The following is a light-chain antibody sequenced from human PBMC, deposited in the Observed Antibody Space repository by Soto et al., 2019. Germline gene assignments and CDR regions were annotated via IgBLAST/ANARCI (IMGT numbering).Light chain of an antibody. CDR2: AAS. CDR3: QNYNSVPYT. CDR1: HDINNF. J-gene: IGKJ2*01. Sequence: EIQLTQSPSSLSASVGDRVTIACRASHDINNFLAWFQQRPGKVPELLMYAASSLKSGVPSRFSGSGSGTDFTITIDGLKPEDFATYFCQNYNSVPYTFGQGTKLEIK. V-gene: IGKV1-27*01.